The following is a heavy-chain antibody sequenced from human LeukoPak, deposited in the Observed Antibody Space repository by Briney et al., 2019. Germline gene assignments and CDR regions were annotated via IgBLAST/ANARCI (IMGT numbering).Heavy chain of an antibody. CDR3: AKEASRGSSFAYTPIEKPYYLDY. J-gene: IGHJ4*02. D-gene: IGHD5-18*01. V-gene: IGHV3-30*02. CDR1: GFTFSSSG. Sequence: GGSLRLSCAASGFTFSSSGMHWVGQAPGKGREGGAFIRYGGSHKYYADSVKGGFTISRDNSKNTLFLQMNSLRAEDTAVYYCAKEASRGSSFAYTPIEKPYYLDYWGQGTLVTVSS. CDR2: IRYGGSHK.